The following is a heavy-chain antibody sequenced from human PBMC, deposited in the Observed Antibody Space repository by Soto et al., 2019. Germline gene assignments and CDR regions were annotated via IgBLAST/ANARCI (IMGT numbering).Heavy chain of an antibody. CDR2: INHSGST. Sequence: PLESLHLTSAVFGGSFRGYYRSWIRQPPGNGLEWIGEINHSGSTNYNPSLKSRVTISVDTSKNQFSLKLSSVTAADTAVYYCARERIAARVSGLYYYYYGMDVWGQGTTVTVSS. J-gene: IGHJ6*02. CDR3: ARERIAARVSGLYYYYYGMDV. CDR1: GGSFRGYY. V-gene: IGHV4-34*01. D-gene: IGHD6-6*01.